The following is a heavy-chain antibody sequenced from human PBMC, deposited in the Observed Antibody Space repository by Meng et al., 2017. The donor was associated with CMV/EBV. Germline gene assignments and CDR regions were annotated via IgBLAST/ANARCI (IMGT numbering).Heavy chain of an antibody. CDR1: GFTFSSYS. V-gene: IGHV3-21*01. J-gene: IGHJ6*02. Sequence: GGSLRLSCAASGFTFSSYSMNWVRQAPGKGLEWVSSISSSSSYIYYADSVKGRFTISRDNAKNSLYLQMNSLRAEDTAVYYCARDSGQEGYAGGVGMDVWGQGTTVTVSS. CDR3: ARDSGQEGYAGGVGMDV. CDR2: ISSSSSYI. D-gene: IGHD5-12*01.